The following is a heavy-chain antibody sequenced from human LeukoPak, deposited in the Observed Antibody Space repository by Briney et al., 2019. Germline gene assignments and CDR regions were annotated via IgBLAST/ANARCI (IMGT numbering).Heavy chain of an antibody. D-gene: IGHD2-2*01. CDR2: ISSSSSYI. CDR1: GFTFSSYA. J-gene: IGHJ4*02. Sequence: PGRSLRLSCAASGFTFSSYAMHWVRQAPGKGLEWVSSISSSSSYIYYADSVKGRFTISRDNAKNSLYLQMNSLRAEDTAVYYCAREWASCFDYWGQGTLVTVSS. V-gene: IGHV3-21*01. CDR3: AREWASCFDY.